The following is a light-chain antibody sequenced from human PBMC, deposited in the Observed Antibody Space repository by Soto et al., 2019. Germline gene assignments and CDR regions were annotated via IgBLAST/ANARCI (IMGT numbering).Light chain of an antibody. CDR1: QSVTSSY. V-gene: IGKV3-20*01. J-gene: IGKJ2*01. Sequence: ETVLTQSPGTLSLSPWERATLSCRASQSVTSSYLSWYQKKPGQAPRLLIYGVSSRATGVPDRFSGSGSGTDFTLTISRLEPEDFAVYYCQHYGTSPSMYTFGQGTKLEIK. CDR3: QHYGTSPSMYT. CDR2: GVS.